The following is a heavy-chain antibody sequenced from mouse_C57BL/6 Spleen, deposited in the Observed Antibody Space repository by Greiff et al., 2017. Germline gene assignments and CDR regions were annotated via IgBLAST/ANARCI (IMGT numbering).Heavy chain of an antibody. CDR3: AKGSYYYGSSYPFAY. CDR1: GYTFTDYY. V-gene: IGHV1-76*01. CDR2: IYPGSGNT. J-gene: IGHJ3*01. Sequence: VQLVESGAELVRPGASVKLSCKASGYTFTDYYINWVKQRPGQGLEWIARIYPGSGNTYYNEKFKGKATLTAEKSSSTAYMQLSSLTSEDSAVYFCAKGSYYYGSSYPFAYWGQGTLVTVSA. D-gene: IGHD1-1*01.